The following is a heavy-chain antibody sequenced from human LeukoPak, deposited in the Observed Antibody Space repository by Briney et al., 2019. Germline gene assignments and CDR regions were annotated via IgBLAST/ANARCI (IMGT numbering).Heavy chain of an antibody. CDR1: GGSISSGDYY. D-gene: IGHD5-12*01. V-gene: IGHV4-30-4*01. Sequence: PSETLSLTCTVSGGSISSGDYYWSGIRQPPGKGLEWIGYIYYSGSTYYNPSLKSRVTISVDTSKNQFSLKLSSVTAADTAVYYCARAISQRGLRHPAILFDYWGQGALVTVSS. CDR3: ARAISQRGLRHPAILFDY. CDR2: IYYSGST. J-gene: IGHJ4*02.